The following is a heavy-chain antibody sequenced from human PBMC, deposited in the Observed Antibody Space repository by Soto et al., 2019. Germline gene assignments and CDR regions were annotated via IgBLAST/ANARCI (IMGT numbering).Heavy chain of an antibody. CDR1: GYSFSNHW. J-gene: IGHJ6*02. D-gene: IGHD2-2*01. V-gene: IGHV5-51*01. CDR2: IYPGDSDT. Sequence: PGESLKISCKGSGYSFSNHWIGWVRQMPGKGLGWMGIIYPGDSDTRYSPSFQGQVTISADKSISTAYLQWSSLKASDTAMYYCARHEDPQPSRSFMGLYYAMDVWGQGTTVTVSS. CDR3: ARHEDPQPSRSFMGLYYAMDV.